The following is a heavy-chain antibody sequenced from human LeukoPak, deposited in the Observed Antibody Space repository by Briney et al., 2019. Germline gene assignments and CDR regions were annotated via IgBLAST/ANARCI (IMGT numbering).Heavy chain of an antibody. J-gene: IGHJ6*03. Sequence: GASVKVSCKASGGTFSSYAISWVRQAPGQGLEWMGGIIPIFGTANYAQKFQGRVTITADKSTSTAYMELSSLRSEDTAVYYCAATVTTGYYYYYMDVWGKGTTVTISS. D-gene: IGHD4-17*01. V-gene: IGHV1-69*06. CDR3: AATVTTGYYYYYMDV. CDR2: IIPIFGTA. CDR1: GGTFSSYA.